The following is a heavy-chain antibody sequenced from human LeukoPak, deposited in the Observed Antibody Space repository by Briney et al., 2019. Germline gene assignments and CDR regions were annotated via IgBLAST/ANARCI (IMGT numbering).Heavy chain of an antibody. D-gene: IGHD3-10*01. CDR3: ARVAYYYGSGGGTYDY. Sequence: SVKVSCKASGGTFSSYTFSWVRQAPGQGLEWMGGIIPIFGTANYAQKFQGRVTITADESTSTAYMELRSLRSDDTAVYYCARVAYYYGSGGGTYDYWGQGTLVTVSS. CDR2: IIPIFGTA. CDR1: GGTFSSYT. V-gene: IGHV1-69*13. J-gene: IGHJ4*02.